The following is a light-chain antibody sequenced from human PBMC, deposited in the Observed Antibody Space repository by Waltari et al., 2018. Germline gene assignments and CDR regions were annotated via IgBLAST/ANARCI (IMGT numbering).Light chain of an antibody. J-gene: IGLJ6*01. CDR3: ALYMGSGISV. Sequence: TVVTQEPSLSVSPGETVTLTCGLSSGPVSTRNSSSWYQQTPGQAPRMLIYSTNSRPSGVPDRFSGSILGNKAALTITGAQADDESDYYCALYMGSGISVFGSGTKLTVL. V-gene: IGLV8-61*01. CDR1: SGPVSTRNS. CDR2: STN.